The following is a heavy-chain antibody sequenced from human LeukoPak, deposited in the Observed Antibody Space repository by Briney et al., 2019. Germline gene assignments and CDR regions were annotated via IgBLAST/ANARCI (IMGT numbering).Heavy chain of an antibody. D-gene: IGHD5-12*01. CDR2: ISSSSSYI. CDR1: GFTFSYYT. Sequence: GGSLRLSCAASGFTFSYYTMNWVRQAPGKGLEWVSSISSSSSYIYYADSVKGRFTISRDNAKNSLYLQMNSLRAEDTAVYYCAKGGGYEAQYYYYYLDVWGKGTTVTISS. CDR3: AKGGGYEAQYYYYYLDV. V-gene: IGHV3-21*01. J-gene: IGHJ6*03.